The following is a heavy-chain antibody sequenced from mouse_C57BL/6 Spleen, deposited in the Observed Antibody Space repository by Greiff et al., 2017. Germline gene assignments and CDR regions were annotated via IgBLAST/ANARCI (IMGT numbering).Heavy chain of an antibody. CDR2: INPNNGGT. CDR3: ARSGGSSYVRAMDY. D-gene: IGHD1-1*01. V-gene: IGHV1-26*01. Sequence: EVQLQQSGPELVKPGASVKISCKASGYTFTDYYMNWVKQSHGKSLEWIGDINPNNGGTSYNQKFKGKATLTVDKSSSTAYMELRSLTSEDSAVYYCARSGGSSYVRAMDYWGQGTSVTVSS. CDR1: GYTFTDYY. J-gene: IGHJ4*01.